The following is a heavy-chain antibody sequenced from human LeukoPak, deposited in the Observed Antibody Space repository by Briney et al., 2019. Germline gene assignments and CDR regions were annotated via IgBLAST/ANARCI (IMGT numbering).Heavy chain of an antibody. J-gene: IGHJ4*02. D-gene: IGHD6-13*01. CDR1: GFTFSSYG. CDR3: AKDRDSSSWYLDY. V-gene: IGHV3-30*02. Sequence: AGGSLRLSCAASGFTFSSYGMHWVRQAPGKGLEWVAFIRYDGSNKYYADSVKGRFTISRDNSKNTLYLQMNSLRAEDTAVYYCAKDRDSSSWYLDYWGQGTLVTVSS. CDR2: IRYDGSNK.